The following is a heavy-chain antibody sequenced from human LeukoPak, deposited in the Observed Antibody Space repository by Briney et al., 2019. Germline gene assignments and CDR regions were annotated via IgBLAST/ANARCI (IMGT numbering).Heavy chain of an antibody. D-gene: IGHD3-10*01. CDR3: ARGMVRGPIGGGAFDI. CDR1: GFTFSTSA. Sequence: SVKVSCTASGFTFSTSAMQWVRQARGQRLEWIGWIVVGSGKANYAQNFQERVTITRDMSTGTAYMELSSLIFEDTAVYYCARGMVRGPIGGGAFDIWGQGTMVTVS. J-gene: IGHJ3*02. V-gene: IGHV1-58*02. CDR2: IVVGSGKA.